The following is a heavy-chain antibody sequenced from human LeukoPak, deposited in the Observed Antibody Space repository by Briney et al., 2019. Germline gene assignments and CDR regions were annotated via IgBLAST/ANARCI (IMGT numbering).Heavy chain of an antibody. J-gene: IGHJ6*02. Sequence: GGSLRLSCAASGFTLSSTAMAWVRQAPGKGLEWVSAMNGGNDGTHYADSVKGRFTISRDNSKNMLYLQMNSLRAEDTAVYYCARDSGSSWSFYYYYGMDVWGQGTTVTVSS. D-gene: IGHD6-13*01. V-gene: IGHV3-23*01. CDR1: GFTLSSTA. CDR3: ARDSGSSWSFYYYYGMDV. CDR2: MNGGNDGT.